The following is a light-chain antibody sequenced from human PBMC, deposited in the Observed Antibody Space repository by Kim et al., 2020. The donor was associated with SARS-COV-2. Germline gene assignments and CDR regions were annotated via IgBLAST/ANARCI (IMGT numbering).Light chain of an antibody. CDR2: GST. J-gene: IGLJ1*01. Sequence: QRVAVSCTGSISNLGAGFDVHWYQQLPGTPPQLLIYGSTNRPSGVPDRFSGSKSGTSASLAITGLQAEDEADYYCQSYDSSLSAYVFGTGTKVTVL. CDR3: QSYDSSLSAYV. CDR1: ISNLGAGFD. V-gene: IGLV1-40*01.